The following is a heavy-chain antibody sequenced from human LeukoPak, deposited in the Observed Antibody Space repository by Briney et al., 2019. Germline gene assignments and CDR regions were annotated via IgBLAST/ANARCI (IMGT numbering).Heavy chain of an antibody. Sequence: ASVKVSCKASGYTFTSYDINWVRQAPGQGLEWMGIINPSGGSTSYAQKFQGRVTMTRDMSTSTVYMELSSLRSEDTAVYYCARDSRPFDYWGQGTLVTVSS. J-gene: IGHJ4*02. CDR3: ARDSRPFDY. CDR1: GYTFTSYD. V-gene: IGHV1-46*01. CDR2: INPSGGST.